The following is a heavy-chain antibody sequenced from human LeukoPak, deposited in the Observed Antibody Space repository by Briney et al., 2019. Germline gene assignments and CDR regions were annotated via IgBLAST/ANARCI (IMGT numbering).Heavy chain of an antibody. CDR3: ARRGLQWDYWYFDL. J-gene: IGHJ2*01. CDR2: IIPIFGTA. Sequence: SVKVSCKASGYTFTGYYMHWVRQAPGQGLEWMGGIIPIFGTANYAQKFQGRVTITADKSTSTAYMELSSLRSEDTAVYYCARRGLQWDYWYFDLWGRGTLVTVSS. D-gene: IGHD5-24*01. CDR1: GYTFTGYY. V-gene: IGHV1-69*06.